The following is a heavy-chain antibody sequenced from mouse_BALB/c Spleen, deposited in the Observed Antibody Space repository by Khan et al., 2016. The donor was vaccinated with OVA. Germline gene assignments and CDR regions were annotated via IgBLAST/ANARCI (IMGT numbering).Heavy chain of an antibody. CDR1: GYSIISGYY. D-gene: IGHD1-1*01. Sequence: EVQLQESGPGLVKPSQSLSLTCSVTGYSIISGYYWNWIRQFPGNKLEWMGYISYDGSNNYNPSLKYRISITRDTSKNQFFLKLNSVTSEDTATYYCALGGYGRGFAYWGQGTLVTVSA. J-gene: IGHJ3*01. CDR3: ALGGYGRGFAY. CDR2: ISYDGSN. V-gene: IGHV3-6*02.